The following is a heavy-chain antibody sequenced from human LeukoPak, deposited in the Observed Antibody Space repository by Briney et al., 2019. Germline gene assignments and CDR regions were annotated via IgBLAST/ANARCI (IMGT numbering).Heavy chain of an antibody. CDR2: INHSGST. CDR1: GGSFSDYY. CDR3: AKVHSSSWLPLYYYYGMDV. D-gene: IGHD6-13*01. V-gene: IGHV4-34*01. J-gene: IGHJ6*01. Sequence: SETLSLTCAVYGGSFSDYYWSWIRQPPGKGLEWIGEINHSGSTNYNPSLKSRVTISVDTSKNQFSLNLSSVTAADTAVYYCAKVHSSSWLPLYYYYGMDVWGQGTTVTVSS.